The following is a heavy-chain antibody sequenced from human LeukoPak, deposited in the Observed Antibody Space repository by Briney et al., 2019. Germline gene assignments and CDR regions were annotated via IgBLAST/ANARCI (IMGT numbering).Heavy chain of an antibody. J-gene: IGHJ4*02. V-gene: IGHV4-39*07. CDR3: ARGSYIGVPLAADY. Sequence: SETLSLTCTVSGGSISTSSYYWGWIRQSPGKGLEWIGTIHYSGSTYYTPSLKSRVTLSVDTSKNQFFLKLNSVTAADTAVYYCARGSYIGVPLAADYWGQGALVTVSS. D-gene: IGHD2-2*01. CDR1: GGSISTSSYY. CDR2: IHYSGST.